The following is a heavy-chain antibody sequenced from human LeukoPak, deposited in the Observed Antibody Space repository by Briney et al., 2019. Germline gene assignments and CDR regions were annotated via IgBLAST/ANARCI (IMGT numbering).Heavy chain of an antibody. CDR3: AKGGTSITIFGVVILNGMDV. V-gene: IGHV3-30*18. J-gene: IGHJ6*02. D-gene: IGHD3-3*01. Sequence: GRSLRLSCAASGFTFSSYGMPWVRQAPGKGLEWVAVISYDGSNKYYADSVKGRFTISRDNSKNTLYLQMNSLRAEDTAVYYCAKGGTSITIFGVVILNGMDVWGQGTTVTVSS. CDR2: ISYDGSNK. CDR1: GFTFSSYG.